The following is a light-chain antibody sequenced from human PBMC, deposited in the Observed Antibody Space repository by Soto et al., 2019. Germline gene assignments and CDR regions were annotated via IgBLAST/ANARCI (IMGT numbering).Light chain of an antibody. Sequence: QSALTQPASVSGSPGQSITISCTGTSSDVGGYNFVSWYQHHPGKAPKLMIYDVSNRPSGVSHRFSGAKSGNTASLTISGLQAEDEADYYCSSYTNNYSVVFGGGTKLTVL. V-gene: IGLV2-14*03. CDR3: SSYTNNYSVV. J-gene: IGLJ2*01. CDR1: SSDVGGYNF. CDR2: DVS.